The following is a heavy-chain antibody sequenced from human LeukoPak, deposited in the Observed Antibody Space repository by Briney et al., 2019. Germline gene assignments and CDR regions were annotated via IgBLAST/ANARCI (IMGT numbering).Heavy chain of an antibody. CDR3: ARERQWLVFDY. D-gene: IGHD6-19*01. CDR2: IKQDGSET. Sequence: GGSLRLSCAASGFTFSRYWMSWVRQAPGKGLEWVANIKQDGSETYYVDSVKGRFTISRDNAENSLYLQMNSLRAEDTAVYYCARERQWLVFDYWGQGSLVTVSS. CDR1: GFTFSRYW. V-gene: IGHV3-7*01. J-gene: IGHJ4*02.